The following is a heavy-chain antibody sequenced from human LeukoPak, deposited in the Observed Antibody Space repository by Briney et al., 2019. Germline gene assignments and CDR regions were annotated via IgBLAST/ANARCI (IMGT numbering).Heavy chain of an antibody. Sequence: ASVKVSCKASGYTFTSFDINWVRQATGQGLEWMGWVSPNSGNTGYAQEFQGRVTITRNTSISTAYMELSSLRSEDTAVYYCARDVALLDYWGQGTLVTVSS. V-gene: IGHV1-8*03. CDR1: GYTFTSFD. CDR2: VSPNSGNT. CDR3: ARDVALLDY. D-gene: IGHD2-15*01. J-gene: IGHJ4*02.